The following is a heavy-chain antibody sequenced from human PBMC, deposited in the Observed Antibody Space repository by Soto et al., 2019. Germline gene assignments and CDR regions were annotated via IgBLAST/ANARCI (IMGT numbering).Heavy chain of an antibody. D-gene: IGHD1-7*01. V-gene: IGHV1-3*05. CDR2: INAGNGNT. CDR3: ARDPGNYVSGWFDP. CDR1: GYTFTSYA. J-gene: IGHJ5*02. Sequence: QVQLVQSGAEEKKPGASVKVSCKASGYTFTSYAMHWVRQAPGQRLEWMGWINAGNGNTKYSQKSQGRVTITRDTSASTAYMELSSLRTEDTAVYYCARDPGNYVSGWFDPWGQGTLVTVSS.